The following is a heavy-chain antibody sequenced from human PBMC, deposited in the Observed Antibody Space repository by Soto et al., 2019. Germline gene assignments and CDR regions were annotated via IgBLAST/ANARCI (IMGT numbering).Heavy chain of an antibody. CDR3: ATQIGPVY. CDR1: GYTFTSYY. CDR2: INPNGGRT. Sequence: QVQLVQSGAEVKKPGASVNISCKTSGYTFTSYYLHWVRQAPGQGLEWMGLINPNGGRTTSAQNFQGRVTMTRDTSANTVYMELGSLRSDDTAVYYFATQIGPVYWGQGTLVTVSS. J-gene: IGHJ4*02. V-gene: IGHV1-46*01. D-gene: IGHD3-22*01.